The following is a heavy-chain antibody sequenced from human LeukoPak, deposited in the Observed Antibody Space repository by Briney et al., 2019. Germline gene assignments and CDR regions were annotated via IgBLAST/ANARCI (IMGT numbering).Heavy chain of an antibody. J-gene: IGHJ4*02. V-gene: IGHV1-3*01. D-gene: IGHD3-22*01. CDR2: INAGNGNT. CDR3: ARESQYYYDSSGHDY. CDR1: GYTFTSYA. Sequence: ASVKVSCKASGYTFTSYAMHWVRQAPGQGLEWMGWINAGNGNTKYSQKFQGRVTITRDTSASTAYMELSSLRSEDTAVYYCARESQYYYDSSGHDYWGQGTLVTVSS.